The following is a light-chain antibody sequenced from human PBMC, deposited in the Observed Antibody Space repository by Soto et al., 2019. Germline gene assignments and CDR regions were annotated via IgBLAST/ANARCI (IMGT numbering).Light chain of an antibody. J-gene: IGKJ4*01. Sequence: EIVLTQSPATPSLSPGERATLSCRASQSVSSYLAWFQQKPGQAPRLLIYDASNRATGIPARFSGSGSGTDFTLTISSLEPEDFAVYHCQQRSNWPKLTFGGGTKVDIK. CDR1: QSVSSY. CDR3: QQRSNWPKLT. V-gene: IGKV3-11*01. CDR2: DAS.